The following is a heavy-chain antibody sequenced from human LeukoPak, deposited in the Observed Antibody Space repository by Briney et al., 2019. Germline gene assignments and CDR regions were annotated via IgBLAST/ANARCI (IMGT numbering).Heavy chain of an antibody. V-gene: IGHV4-39*07. Sequence: PSETLSLTCTVSGGSISSSSYYWGWIRQPPGKGLEWIGSIYHSGSTYYNPSLKSRVTISVDTSKNQFSLKLSSVTAADTAVYYCARTKGKKDAFDIWGQGTMVTVSS. J-gene: IGHJ3*02. CDR1: GGSISSSSYY. CDR2: IYHSGST. CDR3: ARTKGKKDAFDI.